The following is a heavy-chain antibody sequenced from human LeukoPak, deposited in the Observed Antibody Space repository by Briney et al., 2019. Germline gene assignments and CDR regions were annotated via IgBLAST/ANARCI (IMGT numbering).Heavy chain of an antibody. V-gene: IGHV4-39*07. CDR1: GGSISSSSYY. CDR2: IYYSGST. J-gene: IGHJ6*03. D-gene: IGHD3-10*01. CDR3: ARLCVPPRFGAYYYYYMDV. Sequence: SETLSLTCTVSGGSISSSSYYWGWIRQPPGKGLEWIGSIYYSGSTYYNPSLKSRVTISVDTSKNQFSLKLSSVTAADTAVYYCARLCVPPRFGAYYYYYMDVWGKGTTVTISS.